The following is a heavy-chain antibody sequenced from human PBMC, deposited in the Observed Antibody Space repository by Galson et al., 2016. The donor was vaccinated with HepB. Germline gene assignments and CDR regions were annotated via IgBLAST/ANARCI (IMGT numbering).Heavy chain of an antibody. Sequence: ETLSLTCTVSGGSISGYYWSWIRQPPGKGLEWIGYIYYSGSTNYNPSLKSRVTISADTSKNQFSLNRNSVTAADTAVYYCAKVGTTYYDILTGAGDAFDIWGQGTTVTVS. J-gene: IGHJ3*02. CDR3: AKVGTTYYDILTGAGDAFDI. D-gene: IGHD3-9*01. CDR2: IYYSGST. V-gene: IGHV4-59*12. CDR1: GGSISGYY.